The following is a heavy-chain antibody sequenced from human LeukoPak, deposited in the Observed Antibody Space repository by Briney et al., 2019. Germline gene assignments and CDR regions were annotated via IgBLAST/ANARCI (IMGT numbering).Heavy chain of an antibody. CDR2: ISSSSSYI. D-gene: IGHD1-7*01. CDR1: GFTFSSYS. CDR3: ARGQNWNYGPDY. V-gene: IGHV3-21*01. J-gene: IGHJ4*02. Sequence: GGSLRLSCAASGFTFSSYSMNWVRQAPGKGLEWVSSISSSSSYIYYADSVKGRFTISRDNAKNSLYLQVNSLRAEDTAVYYCARGQNWNYGPDYWGQGTLVTVSS.